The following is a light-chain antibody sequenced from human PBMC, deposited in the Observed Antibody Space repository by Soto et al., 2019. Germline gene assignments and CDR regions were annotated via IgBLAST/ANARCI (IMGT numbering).Light chain of an antibody. CDR2: GAS. Sequence: EIAMTQSPATLSVSPGERATLSCRASQSVSSNLAWYQQKPGQAPRLLSCGASTRATGIPARFSGSGSETEFTLTINILQSEDFAVYFCQQHNNWPRWMFGQGTKVEIK. V-gene: IGKV3-15*01. CDR1: QSVSSN. J-gene: IGKJ1*01. CDR3: QQHNNWPRWM.